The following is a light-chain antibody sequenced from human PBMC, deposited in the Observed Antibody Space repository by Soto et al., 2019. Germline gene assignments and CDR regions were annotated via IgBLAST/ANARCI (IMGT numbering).Light chain of an antibody. J-gene: IGLJ3*02. CDR1: SSDVGGYNY. V-gene: IGLV2-8*01. CDR3: SSYAGSNILV. CDR2: EVT. Sequence: QSALTQPPSASGSPGQSVTISCTGTSSDVGGYNYVSWYQQHPGKVPKLMMYEVTKRPSGVPDRFSGSKSGSTASLTVSGLQAEDEADYYCSSYAGSNILVFGGGTKLTVL.